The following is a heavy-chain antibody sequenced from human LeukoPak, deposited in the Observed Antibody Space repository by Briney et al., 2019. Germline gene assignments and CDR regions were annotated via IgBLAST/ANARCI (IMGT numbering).Heavy chain of an antibody. CDR2: ISSSGSTI. CDR1: GFTFSSYS. CDR3: ARRFAAQLAFVDV. J-gene: IGHJ6*04. D-gene: IGHD3-3*02. V-gene: IGHV3-48*01. Sequence: GGSLRLSCAASGFTFSSYSMNWVRQAPGKGLEWVSYISSSGSTIYYADSVKGRFTISRDNSKNTLYLQMGSLIAEDMAVYYCARRFAAQLAFVDVWGKGTTVTISS.